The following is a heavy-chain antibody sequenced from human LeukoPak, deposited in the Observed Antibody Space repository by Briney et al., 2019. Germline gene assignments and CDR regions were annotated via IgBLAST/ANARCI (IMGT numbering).Heavy chain of an antibody. J-gene: IGHJ6*02. CDR2: ISYDGRNK. D-gene: IGHD4-17*01. CDR1: GFSFSSYG. V-gene: IGHV3-30*18. Sequence: GGSLRLSCAASGFSFSSYGLHWVRQAPGKGLEWVAVISYDGRNKYYADSVKGRFTISRDNSKNTLYLQMNSLRAEDTAVYYCAKDSTVTTYYYYGMDVWGQGTTVTVSS. CDR3: AKDSTVTTYYYYGMDV.